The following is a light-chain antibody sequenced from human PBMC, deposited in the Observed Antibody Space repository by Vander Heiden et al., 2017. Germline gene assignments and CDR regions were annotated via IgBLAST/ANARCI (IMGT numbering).Light chain of an antibody. J-gene: IGKJ3*01. V-gene: IGKV1-39*01. CDR2: AAS. CDR3: QQTYNIPFT. Sequence: DIHMTQSPSSLSASIGDRVTITCRASESISSYLDWYQQKPRKAPKLMNYAASRLKSGVPWRFSGSGAGTDFTITISRQQDECFTNYYCQQTYNIPFTFGHGTKVDIK. CDR1: ESISSY.